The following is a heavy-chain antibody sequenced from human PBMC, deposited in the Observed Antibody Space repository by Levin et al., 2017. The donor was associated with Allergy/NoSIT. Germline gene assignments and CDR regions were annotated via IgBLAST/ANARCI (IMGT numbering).Heavy chain of an antibody. Sequence: GGSLRLSCAASGFTFSSYDMHWVRQATGKGLEWVSAIGTAGDTYYPGSVKGRFTISRENAKNSLYLQMNSLRDGDAAVYYCAREGYYYGSGSYYREAYYYYYMDVWGKGTTVTVSS. J-gene: IGHJ6*03. V-gene: IGHV3-13*04. CDR1: GFTFSSYD. CDR2: IGTAGDT. D-gene: IGHD3-10*01. CDR3: AREGYYYGSGSYYREAYYYYYMDV.